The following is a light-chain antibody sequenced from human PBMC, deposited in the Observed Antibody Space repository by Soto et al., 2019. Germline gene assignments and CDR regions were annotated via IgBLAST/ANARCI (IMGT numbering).Light chain of an antibody. CDR2: ANT. CDR3: QSYDSSLSGFDV. CDR1: SSNIGAGYD. Sequence: QAVVTQPPSASGAPGQRVTISCTGSSSNIGAGYDVHWYQQLPGRAPKLLIYANTNRPSGVPDRFSGSRSGTSASLAITGVQAEDDADYSCQSYDSSLSGFDVFGTGTKLTVL. V-gene: IGLV1-40*01. J-gene: IGLJ1*01.